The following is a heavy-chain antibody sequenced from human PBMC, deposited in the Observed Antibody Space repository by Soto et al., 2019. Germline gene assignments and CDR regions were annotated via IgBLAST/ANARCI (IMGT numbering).Heavy chain of an antibody. Sequence: EVQLVESGGGLVQPGGSLKLSCAASGFTFSGSAMHWVRQASGKGLEWVGRIRSKANSYATAYAASVKGRFTISRDDSKNTAYLQMNILKTEDTAVYYCTRSYSGYDYYYYMDVWCKGTTVTVSS. CDR2: IRSKANSYAT. V-gene: IGHV3-73*01. J-gene: IGHJ6*03. CDR1: GFTFSGSA. D-gene: IGHD5-12*01. CDR3: TRSYSGYDYYYYMDV.